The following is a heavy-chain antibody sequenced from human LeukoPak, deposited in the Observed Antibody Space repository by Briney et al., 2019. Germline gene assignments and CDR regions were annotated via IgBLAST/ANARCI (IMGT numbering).Heavy chain of an antibody. CDR3: AKDSSGWYQWFDP. Sequence: PGGSLRLSCAASGFTFDDYTMHWVRQAPGKGLEWVSLISWDGGSTYYADSVKGRFTISRDNSKNSLYLQMNSLRTEDTALYYCAKDSSGWYQWFDPWGQGTLVTVSS. J-gene: IGHJ5*02. CDR1: GFTFDDYT. V-gene: IGHV3-43*01. D-gene: IGHD6-19*01. CDR2: ISWDGGST.